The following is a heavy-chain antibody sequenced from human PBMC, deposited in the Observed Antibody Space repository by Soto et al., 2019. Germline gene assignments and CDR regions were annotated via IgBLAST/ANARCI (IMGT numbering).Heavy chain of an antibody. V-gene: IGHV1-69*08. J-gene: IGHJ3*02. D-gene: IGHD5-12*01. CDR2: IIPILGIA. CDR3: ARDRSVEVATIGNDAFDI. CDR1: GGTFSSYT. Sequence: QVQLVQSGAEVKKPGSSVKVSCKASGGTFSSYTISWVRQAPGQGLEWMGRIIPILGIANYAQKFQGRVTITADKSTSTAYMELSSLRSEDTAVYYCARDRSVEVATIGNDAFDIWGQGTMVTVSS.